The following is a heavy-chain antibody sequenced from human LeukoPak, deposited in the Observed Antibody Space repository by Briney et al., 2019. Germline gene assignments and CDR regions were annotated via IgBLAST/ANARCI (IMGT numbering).Heavy chain of an antibody. CDR3: ARVGHGTTNAFDI. D-gene: IGHD1-7*01. CDR1: GFTVSSNY. V-gene: IGHV3-53*01. J-gene: IGHJ3*02. Sequence: PGGSLRLSCAASGFTVSSNYMSWVRQAPGKGLEWVSVIYSGGSTYYADSVKGRFTISRDNSKNTLYLQMNSLRAEDTAVYYCARVGHGTTNAFDIWGQGTMVTVSS. CDR2: IYSGGST.